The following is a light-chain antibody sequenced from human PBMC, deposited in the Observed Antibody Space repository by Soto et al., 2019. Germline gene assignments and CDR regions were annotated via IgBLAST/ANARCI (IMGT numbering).Light chain of an antibody. J-gene: IGLJ3*02. V-gene: IGLV4-69*01. CDR1: SGQSSYA. CDR3: PSWGTGLGV. Sequence: QLVVTQSPSASASLGASVKLTCTLSSGQSSYAVAWHQQQPEKGPRYLMKVDSDGSHSKGDARPDLFSGSSSGAARYLTTSALAEEDEADYCDPSWGTGLGVFGGGTTLTVL. CDR2: VDSDGSH.